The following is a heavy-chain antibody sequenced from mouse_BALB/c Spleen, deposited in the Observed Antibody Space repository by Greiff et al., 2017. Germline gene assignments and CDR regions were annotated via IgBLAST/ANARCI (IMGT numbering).Heavy chain of an antibody. V-gene: IGHV1-14*01. CDR1: GYTFTSYV. Sequence: VQLKQSGPELVKPGASVKMSCKASGYTFTSYVMHWVKQKPGQGLEWIGYINPYNDGTKYNEKFKGKATLTSDKSSSTAYMELSSLTSEDSAVYYCAREGPHYYGYPAYWGQGTLVTVSA. CDR2: INPYNDGT. J-gene: IGHJ3*01. CDR3: AREGPHYYGYPAY. D-gene: IGHD1-2*01.